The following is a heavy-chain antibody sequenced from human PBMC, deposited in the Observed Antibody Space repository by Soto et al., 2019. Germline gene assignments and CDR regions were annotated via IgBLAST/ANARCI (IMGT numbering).Heavy chain of an antibody. CDR3: ASNGYGDYPGGAAMDV. J-gene: IGHJ6*02. CDR2: IIPIFGTA. V-gene: IGHV1-69*13. D-gene: IGHD4-17*01. Sequence: SVKVSCNASGGTFSSYAISWVRQAPGQGLEWTGGIIPIFGTADYAQKFQGRVTITADESTSTAYMELSSLRSEDTAVYYCASNGYGDYPGGAAMDVWGQGTTVTVSS. CDR1: GGTFSSYA.